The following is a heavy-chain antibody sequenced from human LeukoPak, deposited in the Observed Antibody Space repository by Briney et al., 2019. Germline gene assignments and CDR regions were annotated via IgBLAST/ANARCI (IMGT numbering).Heavy chain of an antibody. CDR1: GFTFSSYS. J-gene: IGHJ5*02. V-gene: IGHV3-21*01. Sequence: PGGSLRLSCAASGFTFSSYSMNWVRQAPGKGLEWVSSISSSSSYIYYADSVKGRFTISRDNAKNSLYLQMNSLRAEDTAVYYCARDAIIMVPNWFDPWGQGTLVTVSS. D-gene: IGHD3-10*01. CDR2: ISSSSSYI. CDR3: ARDAIIMVPNWFDP.